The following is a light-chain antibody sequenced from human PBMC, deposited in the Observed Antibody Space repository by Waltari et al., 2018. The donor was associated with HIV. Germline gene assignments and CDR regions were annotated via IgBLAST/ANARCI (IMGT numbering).Light chain of an antibody. Sequence: EILMTQSPATLSVSPGERVSLSCRASGSVSRSVAWYLHKPGQAPRLLIFAASARATDIPVRFSGSGSGTDFTLTISSLQSEDFAFYYCQQYNDWPASTFGPGTKVDIK. V-gene: IGKV3-15*01. CDR3: QQYNDWPAST. CDR2: AAS. CDR1: GSVSRS. J-gene: IGKJ3*01.